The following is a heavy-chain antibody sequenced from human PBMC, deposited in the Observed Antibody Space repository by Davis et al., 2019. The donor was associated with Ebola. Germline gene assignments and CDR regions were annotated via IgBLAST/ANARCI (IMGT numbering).Heavy chain of an antibody. CDR1: GFTFSSYA. CDR2: ISYDGSNK. V-gene: IGHV3-30-3*01. CDR3: ARDGSSAGNYFDY. Sequence: GESLKISCAASGFTFSSYAMHWVRQAPGKGLEWVAVISYDGSNKYYADSVKGRFTISRDNSKNTLYLQMNSLRAEDTAVYYCARDGSSAGNYFDYWGQGTLVTVSS. J-gene: IGHJ4*02. D-gene: IGHD3-16*01.